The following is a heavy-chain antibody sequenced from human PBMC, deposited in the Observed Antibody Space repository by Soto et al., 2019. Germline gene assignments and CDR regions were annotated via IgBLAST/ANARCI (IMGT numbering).Heavy chain of an antibody. J-gene: IGHJ1*01. CDR1: GCTFSSYA. CDR2: INAGYGTT. V-gene: IGHV1-3*01. Sequence: ASVKVSCKASGCTFSSYAFSWVRQAPGQRLEWMGGINAGYGTTNYAQKFQGRVTITRDTSASTAYMELSSLRSEDTAVYYCARSGSNGLTPYFQHWGQGTLVTVSS. D-gene: IGHD6-19*01. CDR3: ARSGSNGLTPYFQH.